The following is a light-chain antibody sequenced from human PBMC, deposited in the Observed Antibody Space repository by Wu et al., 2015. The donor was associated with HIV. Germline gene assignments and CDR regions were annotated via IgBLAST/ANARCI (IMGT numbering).Light chain of an antibody. CDR1: QAISKNH. CDR2: GTY. V-gene: IGKV3-20*01. CDR3: QCFEA. Sequence: TQSPGTLSVSPGERATLSCRPSQAISKNHLLWYSQKSGQPPRLLLTGTYERASGVPDRFVGSGSGTNYTLTITRVEAEDFAVYFCQCFEAFGQGTKLEIK. J-gene: IGKJ2*01.